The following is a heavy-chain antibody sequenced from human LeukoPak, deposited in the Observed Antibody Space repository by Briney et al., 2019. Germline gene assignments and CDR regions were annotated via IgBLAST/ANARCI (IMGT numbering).Heavy chain of an antibody. J-gene: IGHJ1*01. V-gene: IGHV3-66*01. CDR3: ASCGDDCDPRETAWVDFLH. Sequence: GGSLGLSCVVSGLTVSRKFMNWVRQAPGKGLEWVSGIYDDGNTFYADSVKGRFSISRDTSRNTLSLQMSSLRAEDTAVYFCASCGDDCDPRETAWVDFLHWGQGTLVTVSS. CDR1: GLTVSRKF. D-gene: IGHD2-21*02. CDR2: IYDDGNT.